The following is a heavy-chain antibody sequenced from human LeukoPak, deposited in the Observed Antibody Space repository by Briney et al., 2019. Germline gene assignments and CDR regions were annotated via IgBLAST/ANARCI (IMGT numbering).Heavy chain of an antibody. Sequence: PGGSLRLSCAASGFTFSSYAMHWVRQAPGKGLEWVAVISYDGSNKYYADSVKGRFTISRDNSKNTLYLQMNSLRAEDTAVYYCARVPRGLLRSFDYWGQGTLVTVSS. CDR2: ISYDGSNK. V-gene: IGHV3-30-3*01. D-gene: IGHD3-22*01. J-gene: IGHJ4*02. CDR1: GFTFSSYA. CDR3: ARVPRGLLRSFDY.